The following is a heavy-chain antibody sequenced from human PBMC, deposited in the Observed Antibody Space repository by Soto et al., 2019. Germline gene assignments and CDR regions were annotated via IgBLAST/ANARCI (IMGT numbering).Heavy chain of an antibody. CDR2: IHHSGST. J-gene: IGHJ4*02. CDR1: GGSFDGYY. CDR3: ARGVDSWSGYLF. Sequence: SETLSLTCALYGGSFDGYYWSWIRQSPGKGLEWIGEIHHSGSTKYNPSLKGRVSLSVDTSTKQFSLKMTSMTAADRGVYYCARGVDSWSGYLFWGQGTPVTVSS. V-gene: IGHV4-34*01. D-gene: IGHD3-3*01.